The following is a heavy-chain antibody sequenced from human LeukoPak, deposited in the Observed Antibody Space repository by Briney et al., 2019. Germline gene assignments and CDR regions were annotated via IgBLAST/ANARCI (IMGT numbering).Heavy chain of an antibody. CDR2: IIPIFGTA. Sequence: VASVKVSCKASGGTFSSYAISWVRQAPGQGLEWMGGIIPIFGTANYAQKFQGRVTITADESTSTAYMELSSLRSEDTAVYYCARRGPSVVSFDAFDIWGQGTMVTVSS. D-gene: IGHD4-23*01. V-gene: IGHV1-69*13. J-gene: IGHJ3*02. CDR3: ARRGPSVVSFDAFDI. CDR1: GGTFSSYA.